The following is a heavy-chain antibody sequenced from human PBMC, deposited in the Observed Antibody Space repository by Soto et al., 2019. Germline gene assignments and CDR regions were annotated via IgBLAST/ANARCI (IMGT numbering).Heavy chain of an antibody. D-gene: IGHD2-15*01. Sequence: SETLSLTCTDFGTSISTVDYSWAWIRQAPGKGLEWIGYIYFSGSTYYNPSLKSRVAISVDTTKNQFSLQLRSVTAADTAVYFCYSEGSRGQGTLVTVSS. J-gene: IGHJ4*02. CDR1: GTSISTVDYS. CDR3: YSEGS. CDR2: IYFSGST. V-gene: IGHV4-30-4*08.